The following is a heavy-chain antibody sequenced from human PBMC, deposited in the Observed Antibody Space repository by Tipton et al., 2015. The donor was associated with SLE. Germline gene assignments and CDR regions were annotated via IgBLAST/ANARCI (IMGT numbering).Heavy chain of an antibody. CDR1: GYSISSGYY. Sequence: TLSLTCTVSGYSISSGYYWGWIRQPPGKRLEWIGSIYHSGSTYYNPSLKSRVTISVDTSKNQFSLKLSSVTAADTAVYYCARDSLHSSGRRSVYWGQGTLVTVSS. J-gene: IGHJ4*02. D-gene: IGHD6-19*01. V-gene: IGHV4-38-2*02. CDR3: ARDSLHSSGRRSVY. CDR2: IYHSGST.